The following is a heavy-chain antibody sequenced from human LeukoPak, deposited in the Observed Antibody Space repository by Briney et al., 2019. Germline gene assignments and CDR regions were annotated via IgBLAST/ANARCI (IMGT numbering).Heavy chain of an antibody. J-gene: IGHJ4*02. V-gene: IGHV4-59*01. CDR3: AREIPKGTFDY. D-gene: IGHD2-21*01. CDR2: IYYSGST. Sequence: SETLSLTCTVSGGSISSYYWSWIRQPPGKGLEWIGYIYYSGSTNYNPSLKSRVTISVDTSKSQFSLKLSSVTAADTAVYYCAREIPKGTFDYWGQGTLVTVSS. CDR1: GGSISSYY.